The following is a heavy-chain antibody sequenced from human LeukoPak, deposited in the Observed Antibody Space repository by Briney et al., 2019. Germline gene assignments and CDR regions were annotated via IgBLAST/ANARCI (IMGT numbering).Heavy chain of an antibody. CDR2: IKQDGSEK. CDR3: ARDRTSTVTRVFDY. D-gene: IGHD4-17*01. V-gene: IGHV3-7*03. CDR1: GFTFSTFA. Sequence: GGSLRLSCVASGFTFSTFAMTWVRQAPGKGLEWVANIKQDGSEKYYVDSVKGRFTISRDNAKNSLYLQMNSLRAEDTAVYYCARDRTSTVTRVFDYWGQGTLVTVSS. J-gene: IGHJ4*02.